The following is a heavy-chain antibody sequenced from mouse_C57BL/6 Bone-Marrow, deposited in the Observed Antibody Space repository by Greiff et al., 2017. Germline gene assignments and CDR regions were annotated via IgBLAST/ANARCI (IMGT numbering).Heavy chain of an antibody. CDR2: IYPSDSET. J-gene: IGHJ4*01. V-gene: IGHV1-61*01. CDR1: GYTFTSYW. D-gene: IGHD1-1*01. CDR3: ARSLITTVVGYYAMDY. Sequence: QVQLQQPGAELVRPGSSVKLSCKASGYTFTSYWMDWVKQRPGQGLEWIGNIYPSDSETHYNQKFKDKATLTVDKSSSTAYMQLSSLTSEDSAVYYCARSLITTVVGYYAMDYWGQGTSVTVSS.